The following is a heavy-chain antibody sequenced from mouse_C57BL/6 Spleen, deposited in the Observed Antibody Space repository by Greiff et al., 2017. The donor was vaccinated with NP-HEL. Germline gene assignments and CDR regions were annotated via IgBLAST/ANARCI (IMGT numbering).Heavy chain of an antibody. J-gene: IGHJ4*01. CDR1: GYSITSGYY. CDR2: ISYDGSN. V-gene: IGHV3-6*01. Sequence: VQLKESGPGLVKPSQSLSLTCSVTGYSITSGYYWNWIRQFPGNKLEWMGYISYDGSNNYNPSLKNRISITRDTSKNQFFLKLNSVTTEDTATYYCARDRGGTGDYWGQGTSVTVSS. D-gene: IGHD3-3*01. CDR3: ARDRGGTGDY.